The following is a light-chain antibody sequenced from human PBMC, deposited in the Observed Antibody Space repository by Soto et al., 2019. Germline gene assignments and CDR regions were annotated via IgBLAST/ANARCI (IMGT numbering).Light chain of an antibody. CDR2: AAS. V-gene: IGKV1-39*01. CDR1: QSISSY. CDR3: QQSYNTPPWT. Sequence: DIQMTQSPSSLSASVGDRVTITCRASQSISSYLNWYQQKPGKPPKLLIYAASSLQSGVPSRFSGSGSGTDFTLTISSLQPEDFATYYCQQSYNTPPWTFGQGTKVEIK. J-gene: IGKJ1*01.